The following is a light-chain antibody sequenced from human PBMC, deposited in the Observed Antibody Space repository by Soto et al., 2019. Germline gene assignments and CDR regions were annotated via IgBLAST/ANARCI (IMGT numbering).Light chain of an antibody. CDR3: QQYYNWPPT. CDR1: ENIYTN. J-gene: IGKJ5*01. V-gene: IGKV3-15*01. Sequence: DIVLTHPRPSLAVSPGERATLSCRASENIYTNLAWYQQKPGQAPGLLFYGASTRATGLPARFSGTGSGTEFTLTINSLQAEDSAVYYCQQYYNWPPTFGPGTRLEIK. CDR2: GAS.